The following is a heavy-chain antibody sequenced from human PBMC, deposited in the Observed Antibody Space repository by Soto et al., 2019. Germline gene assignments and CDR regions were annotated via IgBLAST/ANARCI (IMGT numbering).Heavy chain of an antibody. CDR1: GGTFSSYT. Sequence: QVQLVQSGAEVKKPGSSVKVSCKASGGTFSSYTIGWVRQAPGQGLEWMGRIIPILGIANYAQKFQGRVRITADKSTSTAYMELSTLRSEDTAVYYCARVGFHWFDPWGQGTLVTVSS. CDR3: ARVGFHWFDP. V-gene: IGHV1-69*02. D-gene: IGHD1-26*01. CDR2: IIPILGIA. J-gene: IGHJ5*02.